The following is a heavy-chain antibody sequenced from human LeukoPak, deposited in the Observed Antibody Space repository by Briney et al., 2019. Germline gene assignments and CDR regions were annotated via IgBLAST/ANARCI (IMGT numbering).Heavy chain of an antibody. J-gene: IGHJ5*02. V-gene: IGHV4-61*02. D-gene: IGHD3-9*01. Sequence: SQTLSLTCTVSGGSITSGDYYWNWIRQPAGKGLEWIGRIYYSGSTNYNPSLKSRVTISVDTSKNQFSLKLSSVTAADTAVYYCASLVGYYDILTGYYGSWFDPWGQGTLVTVSS. CDR1: GGSITSGDYY. CDR3: ASLVGYYDILTGYYGSWFDP. CDR2: IYYSGST.